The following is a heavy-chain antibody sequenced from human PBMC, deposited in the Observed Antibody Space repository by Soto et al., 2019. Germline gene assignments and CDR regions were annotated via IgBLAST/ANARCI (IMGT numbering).Heavy chain of an antibody. J-gene: IGHJ6*02. CDR3: ARSSGGSGKLWNYYGMDV. CDR2: ISSGSSYI. Sequence: EVQLVESGGGLVKPGGSLRLSCAASGLTFSSYSMNWVRQAPGKGLEWVSSISSGSSYIYYADSVKGRFTISRDNAKNSLYLQMNSLRAEDTAVYYCARSSGGSGKLWNYYGMDVWGQGTTVTVSS. CDR1: GLTFSSYS. D-gene: IGHD3-10*01. V-gene: IGHV3-21*06.